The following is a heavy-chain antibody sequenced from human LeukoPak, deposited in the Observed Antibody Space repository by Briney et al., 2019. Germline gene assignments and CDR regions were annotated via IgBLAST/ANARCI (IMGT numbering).Heavy chain of an antibody. CDR2: IYYSGST. CDR1: GGSLSSSSYY. D-gene: IGHD5-18*01. V-gene: IGHV4-39*01. J-gene: IGHJ4*02. CDR3: ARHPYSYGSSDY. Sequence: SETLSLTCTVSGGSLSSSSYYWGWIRQPPGKGLEWIGSIYYSGSTYYNPSLKSRATISVDTSKNQFSLKLSSVTAADTAVYYCARHPYSYGSSDYWGQGTLVTVSS.